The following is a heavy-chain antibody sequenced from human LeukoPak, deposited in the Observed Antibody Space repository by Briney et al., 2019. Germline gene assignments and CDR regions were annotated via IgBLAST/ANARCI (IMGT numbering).Heavy chain of an antibody. V-gene: IGHV3-64D*06. D-gene: IGHD3-9*01. CDR3: VKSYDILTGPQR. Sequence: GGSLRLSCSASGFTFSSYAMHWVRQAPGKGLEYVSAISSNGGSTYYADSVKGRFTIFRDNSKNTLYLQMSSLRAEDTAVYYCVKSYDILTGPQRWGQGTLVTVSS. CDR1: GFTFSSYA. CDR2: ISSNGGST. J-gene: IGHJ4*02.